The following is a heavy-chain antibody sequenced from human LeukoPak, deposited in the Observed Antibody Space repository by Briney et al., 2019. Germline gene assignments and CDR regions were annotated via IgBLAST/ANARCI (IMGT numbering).Heavy chain of an antibody. CDR2: ISSAGST. CDR3: ATSRRPFWYFDL. V-gene: IGHV3-23*01. Sequence: HTGGSLRLSCAASGITFSTYVMNCVRQAPGKGLEWVSGISSAGSTYYADSVKGRFTISSDNSKNTLYLQMNGLRAEDTAVYYCATSRRPFWYFDLWGRGTLVAVS. J-gene: IGHJ2*01. CDR1: GITFSTYV.